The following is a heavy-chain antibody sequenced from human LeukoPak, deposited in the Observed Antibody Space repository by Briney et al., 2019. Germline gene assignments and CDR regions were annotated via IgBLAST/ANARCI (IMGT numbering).Heavy chain of an antibody. CDR3: ATRPYSSSWYPHY. Sequence: GGSLRLSCAASGFTFSSYWMSWVRQAPGKGLEWVANIKQDGSEKYYVDSVKGRFTISRDNAKNSLYLRMNSLRAEDTAVYYCATRPYSSSWYPHYWGQGTLVTVSS. V-gene: IGHV3-7*01. CDR2: IKQDGSEK. J-gene: IGHJ4*02. CDR1: GFTFSSYW. D-gene: IGHD6-13*01.